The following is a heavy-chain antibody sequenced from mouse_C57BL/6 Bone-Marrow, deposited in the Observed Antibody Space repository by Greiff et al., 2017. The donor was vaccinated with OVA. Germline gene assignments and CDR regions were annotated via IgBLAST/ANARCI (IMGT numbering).Heavy chain of an antibody. D-gene: IGHD1-1*01. V-gene: IGHV1-7*01. Sequence: QVQLKESGAELAKPGASVKLSCKASGYTFTSYWMHWVKQRPGQGLEWIGYINPSSGYTKYNQKFKDKATLTADKSSSTAYMQLSSLTYEDSAVYYCATDYYGSSYKGYWGQGTTLTVSS. J-gene: IGHJ2*01. CDR3: ATDYYGSSYKGY. CDR2: INPSSGYT. CDR1: GYTFTSYW.